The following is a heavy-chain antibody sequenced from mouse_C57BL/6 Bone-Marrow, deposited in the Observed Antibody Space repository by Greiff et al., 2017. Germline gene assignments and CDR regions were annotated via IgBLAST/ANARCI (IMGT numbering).Heavy chain of an antibody. Sequence: QVQLQQSGAELARPGASVKLSCKASGYTFTSYGISWVKQRTGQGLEWIGEIYPRSGNTYYNEKFKGKATLTADKSSSTAYMALRSLTSENTAVYFGAIWLQRGSYYAMNYWGQGTSVTVSS. V-gene: IGHV1-81*01. J-gene: IGHJ4*01. CDR3: AIWLQRGSYYAMNY. CDR2: IYPRSGNT. D-gene: IGHD2-2*01. CDR1: GYTFTSYG.